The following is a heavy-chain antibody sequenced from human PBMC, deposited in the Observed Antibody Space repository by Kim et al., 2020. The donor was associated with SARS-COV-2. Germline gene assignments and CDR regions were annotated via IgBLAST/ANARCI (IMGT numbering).Heavy chain of an antibody. V-gene: IGHV3-64*01. D-gene: IGHD5-12*01. J-gene: IGHJ4*02. Sequence: NSVKGRFTISRDNSKNTLYLQMGSLRAEDMAVYYCARVMKNGYSGYGFDYWGQGTLVTVSS. CDR3: ARVMKNGYSGYGFDY.